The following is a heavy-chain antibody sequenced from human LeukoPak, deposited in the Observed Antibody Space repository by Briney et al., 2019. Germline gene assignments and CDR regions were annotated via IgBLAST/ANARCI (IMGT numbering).Heavy chain of an antibody. V-gene: IGHV3-23*01. Sequence: PGGSLRLSCVASGFTFGKYWMSWARQAPGKGLEWVSAISGSDGRTFYADSVKGRFTISRDNSKNTLYLQMNSLRAEDTAVYYCAKDQRLGEACDYWGQGILVTVSS. CDR2: ISGSDGRT. J-gene: IGHJ4*02. CDR1: GFTFGKYW. CDR3: AKDQRLGEACDY. D-gene: IGHD3-16*01.